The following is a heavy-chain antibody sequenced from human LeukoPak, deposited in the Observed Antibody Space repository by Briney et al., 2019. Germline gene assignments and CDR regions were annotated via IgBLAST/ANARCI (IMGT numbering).Heavy chain of an antibody. CDR3: ARQQLVPLDY. CDR1: GFTFSSFE. J-gene: IGHJ4*02. D-gene: IGHD6-13*01. CDR2: ISSSGRTT. Sequence: GGSLRLSCAASGFTFSSFEMSWVRQAPGKGLEWVSYISSSGRTTYYADSVKGRFTISKDNAENSLYLQMNSLRAEDTALYYCARQQLVPLDYWGQGTLVTVSS. V-gene: IGHV3-48*03.